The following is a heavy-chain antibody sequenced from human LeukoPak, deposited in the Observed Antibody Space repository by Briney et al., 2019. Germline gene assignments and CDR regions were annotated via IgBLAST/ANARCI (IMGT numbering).Heavy chain of an antibody. D-gene: IGHD4-23*01. CDR2: IYHSGNT. CDR1: GGSITSTNW. Sequence: SGTLSLTCAISGGSITSTNWWSWVRQPPGKGLEWIGEIYHSGNTNYNPSLKSRVTISLDKSENQFSLKLSSVTAADTAVYYCARVGGYGMDVWGQGTTVTVSS. CDR3: ARVGGYGMDV. V-gene: IGHV4-4*02. J-gene: IGHJ6*02.